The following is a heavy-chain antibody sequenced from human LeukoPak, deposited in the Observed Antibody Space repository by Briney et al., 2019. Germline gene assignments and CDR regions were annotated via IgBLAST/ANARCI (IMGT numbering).Heavy chain of an antibody. J-gene: IGHJ5*02. D-gene: IGHD6-13*01. CDR3: AKIAAAPPRT. Sequence: KPSETLSLTCTVSGGSISSSSYYWGWIRQPPGKGLEWIGSIYYSGSTYYNPSLKSRVTISVDTSKNQFSLKLSSVTAADTAVYYCAKIAAAPPRTWGQGTLVTVSS. CDR2: IYYSGST. V-gene: IGHV4-39*01. CDR1: GGSISSSSYY.